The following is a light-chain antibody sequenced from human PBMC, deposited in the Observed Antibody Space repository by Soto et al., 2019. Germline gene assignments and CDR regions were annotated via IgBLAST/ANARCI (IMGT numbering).Light chain of an antibody. CDR1: QGIGNF. CDR3: QKYDSAPWT. J-gene: IGKJ1*01. V-gene: IGKV1-27*01. Sequence: DIQMTQSPSSLSASIEDNVTITCRASQGIGNFLAWYQQKPGKPPKLLMYAAPSLQSGVPSRFSGSGVGTDFSLTVSSLQPEDVASYYCQKYDSAPWTFGQGTKVEIK. CDR2: AAP.